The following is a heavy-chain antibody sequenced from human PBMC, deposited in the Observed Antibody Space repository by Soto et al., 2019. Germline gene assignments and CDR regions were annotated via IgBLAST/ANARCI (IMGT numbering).Heavy chain of an antibody. D-gene: IGHD6-19*01. CDR1: GFTFSDYY. V-gene: IGHV3-21*01. CDR2: ISSSSSYI. J-gene: IGHJ4*02. Sequence: SLRLSCAASGFTFSDYYMDWVRQAPGKGLEWVSSISSSSSYIYYADSVKGRFTISRDNAKNSLYLQMNSLRAEDTAVYYCARDRAGTFDYWGQGTLVTVSS. CDR3: ARDRAGTFDY.